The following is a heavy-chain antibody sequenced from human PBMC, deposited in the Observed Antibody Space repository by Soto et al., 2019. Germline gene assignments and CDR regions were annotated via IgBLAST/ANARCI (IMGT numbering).Heavy chain of an antibody. D-gene: IGHD5-18*01. V-gene: IGHV3-23*01. J-gene: IGHJ4*02. CDR2: ISGSGGST. CDR1: GFTFSSYA. Sequence: EVQLLESGGGLVQPGGSLRLSCAASGFTFSSYAMSWVRQAPGKGLEWVSAISGSGGSTYYADSVKGRFTISRDNSKNTLYRQMSRLRAEDAAVYYCATLGGYSYGYSGRSDPFDYWGQGTLVTVSS. CDR3: ATLGGYSYGYSGRSDPFDY.